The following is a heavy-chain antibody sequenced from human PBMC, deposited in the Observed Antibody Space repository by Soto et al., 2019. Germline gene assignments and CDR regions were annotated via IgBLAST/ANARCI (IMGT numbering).Heavy chain of an antibody. Sequence: SETLSLTCAVYGGSFSGYYWRWIRQPPGKGLEWIGAINHSVSTNYNPSLKSRVTISVDTSQNQSSLKLSSVTAADTAVYYCARVIAVRGWFDPWGQGTLVTVSS. J-gene: IGHJ5*02. D-gene: IGHD6-19*01. CDR1: GGSFSGYY. CDR3: ARVIAVRGWFDP. V-gene: IGHV4-34*01. CDR2: INHSVST.